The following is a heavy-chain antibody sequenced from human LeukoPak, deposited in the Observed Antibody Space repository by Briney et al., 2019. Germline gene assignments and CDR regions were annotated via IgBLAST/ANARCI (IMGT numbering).Heavy chain of an antibody. V-gene: IGHV4-38-2*01. CDR2: IYHSGST. Sequence: SETLSLTCAVSGYSISSGYYWGWIRQPPGKGLEWIGSIYHSGSTYYNPSLKSRVTISVDTSKNLFTLKLSSVTAADTAVYYCARLGGYEAAYYFDYWGQGTLVTVSS. CDR1: GYSISSGYY. D-gene: IGHD5-12*01. J-gene: IGHJ4*02. CDR3: ARLGGYEAAYYFDY.